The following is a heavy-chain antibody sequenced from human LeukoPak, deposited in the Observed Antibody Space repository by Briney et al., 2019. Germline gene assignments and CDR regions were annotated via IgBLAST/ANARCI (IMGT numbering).Heavy chain of an antibody. D-gene: IGHD5-12*01. Sequence: PSETLSLTCAVYGGSFSGYYWSWIRQPPGKGLEWIGTIYYTGNTYYNPSLKSRVAISIDTSKNQFSLKLSSVTAADTAVYYCARSGYSGYDCWGQGTLVTVSS. CDR1: GGSFSGYY. V-gene: IGHV4-34*01. J-gene: IGHJ4*02. CDR2: IYYTGNT. CDR3: ARSGYSGYDC.